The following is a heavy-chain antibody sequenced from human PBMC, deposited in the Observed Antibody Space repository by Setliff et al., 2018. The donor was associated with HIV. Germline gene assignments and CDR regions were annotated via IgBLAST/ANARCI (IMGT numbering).Heavy chain of an antibody. CDR2: ISHAGNT. Sequence: PSETLSLTCSVSGGSVSSVNYYWSWIRQSPGKGLEWIGDISHAGNTNYSPSLESRVTVSVDTSKNQFSLDLRSVTAADTAVYYCARGPQSGGFHSPRYYFDYWGQGTLVTVSS. CDR3: ARGPQSGGFHSPRYYFDY. D-gene: IGHD2-15*01. J-gene: IGHJ4*02. CDR1: GGSVSSVNYY. V-gene: IGHV4-39*07.